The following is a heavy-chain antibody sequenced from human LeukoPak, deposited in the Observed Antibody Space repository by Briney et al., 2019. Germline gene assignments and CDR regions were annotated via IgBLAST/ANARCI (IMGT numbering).Heavy chain of an antibody. J-gene: IGHJ6*04. Sequence: ASVKVSCKVSGGTFSSYAISWVRQAPGQGLEWMGGIIPIFGTANYAQKFQGRVTITADESTSTAYMELSSLRSEDTAVYYCARALGAPDQLLGTHYYGMDVWGKGTTVTVSS. CDR2: IIPIFGTA. V-gene: IGHV1-69*13. CDR3: ARALGAPDQLLGTHYYGMDV. D-gene: IGHD2-2*01. CDR1: GGTFSSYA.